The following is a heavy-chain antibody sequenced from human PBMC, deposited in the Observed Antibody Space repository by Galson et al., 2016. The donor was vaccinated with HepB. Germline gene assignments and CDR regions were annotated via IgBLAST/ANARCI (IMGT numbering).Heavy chain of an antibody. J-gene: IGHJ4*02. CDR2: ISTRRTT. CDR1: GFVFSNFG. CDR3: AKERLVRRIFDH. D-gene: IGHD1-1*01. V-gene: IGHV3-23*01. Sequence: SLRLSCAASGFVFSNFGLSWVRQAPGKGLEWVASISTRRTTSYSDSVQGRFTTTSDNSNNTMYLQMNGLRAEDTAVYYCAKERLVRRIFDHWGQGTRLTVSS.